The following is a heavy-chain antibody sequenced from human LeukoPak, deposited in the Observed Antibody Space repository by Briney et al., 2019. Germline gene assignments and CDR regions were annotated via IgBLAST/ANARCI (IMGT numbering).Heavy chain of an antibody. V-gene: IGHV1-2*02. CDR1: GYIFTGYY. Sequence: ASVKVSCKASGYIFTGYYIHWVRQAPGQGLEWMGWINPHSGGTNYAQKFQGRVTMTRDTSISTAYMELSRLRSDDTAVYYCARGYSYGYEYYYYYMDVWGKGTTVTVSS. CDR3: ARGYSYGYEYYYYYMDV. D-gene: IGHD5-18*01. CDR2: INPHSGGT. J-gene: IGHJ6*03.